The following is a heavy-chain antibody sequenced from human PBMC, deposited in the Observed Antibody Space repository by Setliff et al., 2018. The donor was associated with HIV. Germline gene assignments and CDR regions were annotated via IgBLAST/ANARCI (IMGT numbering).Heavy chain of an antibody. J-gene: IGHJ4*02. D-gene: IGHD5-12*01. CDR2: IYPGST. CDR1: GGSIISDIFY. V-gene: IGHV4-39*01. CDR3: ARYTVGSMVDY. Sequence: PSETLSLTCSVSGGSIISDIFYWGWIRQPPGKGLEWIGSIYPGSTKCNPSLRSRLTIALDSPTNQFSVTLSSVTAADTAMYYCARYTVGSMVDYWGPGTLVTVSS.